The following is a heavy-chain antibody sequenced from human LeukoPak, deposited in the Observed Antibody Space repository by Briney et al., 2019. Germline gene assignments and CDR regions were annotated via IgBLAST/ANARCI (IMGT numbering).Heavy chain of an antibody. CDR2: INAGNGST. CDR1: GYTFTSYA. J-gene: IGHJ4*02. Sequence: ASVKVSCKASGYTFTSYAMHWVRQAPGQRLEWMGWINAGNGSTKYSQKFQGRVTITRDTSASTAYMELSSLRSEDTAVYYCARDTLQDEGSGSFPLDYWGQGTLVTVSS. CDR3: ARDTLQDEGSGSFPLDY. V-gene: IGHV1-3*01. D-gene: IGHD3-10*01.